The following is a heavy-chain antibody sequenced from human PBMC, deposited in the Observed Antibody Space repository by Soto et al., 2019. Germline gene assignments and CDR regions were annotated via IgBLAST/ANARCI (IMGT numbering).Heavy chain of an antibody. D-gene: IGHD3-22*01. CDR3: VRDYYDTSGYPNTFDM. Sequence: VRQAPGKGLEWVSFIGSRTSDIYYADSVKGRFTISRDNAKNSLYLDLTRLRAEDTAVYFCVRDYYDTSGYPNTFDMWGQGTMVTVSS. V-gene: IGHV3-21*01. J-gene: IGHJ3*02. CDR2: IGSRTSDI.